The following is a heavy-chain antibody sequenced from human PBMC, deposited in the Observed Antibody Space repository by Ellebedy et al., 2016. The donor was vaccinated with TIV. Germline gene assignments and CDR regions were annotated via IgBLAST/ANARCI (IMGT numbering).Heavy chain of an antibody. J-gene: IGHJ4*02. CDR3: ARGRVVPAGIFDY. CDR1: GGSISSYY. D-gene: IGHD2-2*01. CDR2: IYYSGST. Sequence: GSLRLSXTVSGGSISSYYWSWIRQPPGKGLEWIGYIYYSGSTNYNPSLKSRVTISVDTSKNQFSLKLSSVTAADTAVYYCARGRVVPAGIFDYWGQGTLVTVSS. V-gene: IGHV4-59*01.